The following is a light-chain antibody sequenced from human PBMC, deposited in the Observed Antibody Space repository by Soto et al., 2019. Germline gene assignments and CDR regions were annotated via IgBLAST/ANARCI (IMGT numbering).Light chain of an antibody. CDR3: QQSHSTPPYT. J-gene: IGKJ2*01. V-gene: IGKV1-39*01. CDR1: QSISSY. Sequence: DIQMTQSPSSLSASVGDRVTITCRASQSISSYLNWYQQKPGKAPKLLIYAASSLQSGVPSRFSGSGSGTDFTLTNSSLQPEDFATYYCQQSHSTPPYTFGQGTKLEIK. CDR2: AAS.